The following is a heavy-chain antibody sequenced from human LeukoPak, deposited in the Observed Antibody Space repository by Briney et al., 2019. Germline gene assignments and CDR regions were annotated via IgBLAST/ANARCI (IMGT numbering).Heavy chain of an antibody. CDR2: IRYDGSNK. Sequence: PGGSLRLSCAASGFTFSGRWMSWVRQAPGKGLEWVAFIRYDGSNKYYADSVKGRFTISRDNAKDSLYLQMNSLRVEDTAVYYCLRGDRRDYWGQGTLVTVSS. CDR1: GFTFSGRW. V-gene: IGHV3-30*02. CDR3: LRGDRRDY. J-gene: IGHJ4*02.